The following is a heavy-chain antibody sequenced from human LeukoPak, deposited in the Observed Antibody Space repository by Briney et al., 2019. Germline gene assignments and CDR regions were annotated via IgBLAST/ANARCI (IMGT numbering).Heavy chain of an antibody. J-gene: IGHJ4*02. V-gene: IGHV3-23*01. D-gene: IGHD2-8*02. Sequence: GGSLRLSCAASGFTFSAFAMIWVRQPPGKGLEWVSSIFSGGGEIHYADSVRGRFTISRDNSKSTLSLQMNSLRAEDTAIYYCATYRQVLLPFESWGRGTLVTVSS. CDR3: ATYRQVLLPFES. CDR2: IFSGGGEI. CDR1: GFTFSAFA.